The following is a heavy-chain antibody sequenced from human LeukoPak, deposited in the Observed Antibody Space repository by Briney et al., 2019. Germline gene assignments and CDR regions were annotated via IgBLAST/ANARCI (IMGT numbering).Heavy chain of an antibody. CDR1: GFTFSSYA. J-gene: IGHJ4*02. V-gene: IGHV3-23*01. CDR2: ISGSGGST. CDR3: AKWGRRWESEYR. D-gene: IGHD1-26*01. Sequence: PGGTLRLSCAASGFTFSSYAMSWVRQAPGKGLEWVSAISGSGGSTYYADSVKGRFTISRDNSKNTLYLQMNSLRAEDTAVYYCAKWGRRWESEYRWGQGTLVTVSS.